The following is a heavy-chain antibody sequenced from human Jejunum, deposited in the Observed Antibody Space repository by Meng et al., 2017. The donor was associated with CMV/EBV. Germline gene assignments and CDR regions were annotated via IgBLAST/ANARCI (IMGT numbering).Heavy chain of an antibody. CDR3: ASGTPGRSYCDY. V-gene: IGHV1-18*01. CDR1: GYTFGSYG. D-gene: IGHD2-15*01. Sequence: QLHLLQSGPEAKKPGASVSFSCTASGYTFGSYGICWVRQAPGQGLEWMGWFVNYVDTYPAPKFQGRVTMTTDTHTNTAFMELRSLTSDDTAVYYCASGTPGRSYCDYWGQGTLVTVSS. J-gene: IGHJ4*02. CDR2: FVNYVDT.